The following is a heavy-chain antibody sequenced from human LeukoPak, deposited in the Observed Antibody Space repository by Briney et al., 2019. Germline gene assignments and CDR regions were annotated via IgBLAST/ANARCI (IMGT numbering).Heavy chain of an antibody. D-gene: IGHD2-2*01. CDR3: AKDQPYCSSTSCYRRQTKKDDAFDI. CDR1: GFTFSSFS. CDR2: IRSGGTNT. Sequence: GGSLRLSCAASGFTFSSFSMNWVRQAPGKGLEWVSYIRSGGTNTDYTGSVKGRFTISRDNAKNSLYLQMNSLRAEDTAVYYCAKDQPYCSSTSCYRRQTKKDDAFDIWGQGTMVTVSS. J-gene: IGHJ3*02. V-gene: IGHV3-48*04.